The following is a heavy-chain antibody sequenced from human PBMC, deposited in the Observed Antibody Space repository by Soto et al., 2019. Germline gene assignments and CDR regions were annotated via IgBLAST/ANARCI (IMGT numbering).Heavy chain of an antibody. V-gene: IGHV4-4*02. CDR3: ARVKASGVNFDY. CDR1: CGSISSSNW. D-gene: IGHD3-10*01. J-gene: IGHJ4*02. Sequence: PSETLSLTCAVSCGSISSSNWWSWVRQPPGKGLEWIGEIYHSGSTNYNPSLKSRVTISVDKSKNQFSLKLSSVTAADTAVYYCARVKASGVNFDYWGQGTLVTVSS. CDR2: IYHSGST.